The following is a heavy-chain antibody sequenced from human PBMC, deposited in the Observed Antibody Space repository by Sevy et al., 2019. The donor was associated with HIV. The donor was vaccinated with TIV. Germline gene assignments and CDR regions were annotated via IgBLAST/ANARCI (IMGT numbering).Heavy chain of an antibody. CDR2: ISSSSSTI. J-gene: IGHJ4*02. Sequence: GGSLRLSCAASGFTFSSYSMNWVRQAPGKGLEWVSYISSSSSTIYYAHSVKGRFTISRDNAKNSLYLQMNSLRAEDTAVYYCAREPQLGYFDYWGQGTLVTVSS. CDR3: AREPQLGYFDY. CDR1: GFTFSSYS. D-gene: IGHD6-13*01. V-gene: IGHV3-48*01.